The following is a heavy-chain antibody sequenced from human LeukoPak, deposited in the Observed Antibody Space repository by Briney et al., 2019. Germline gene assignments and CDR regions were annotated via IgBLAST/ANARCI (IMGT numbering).Heavy chain of an antibody. CDR1: GYTLTDHH. D-gene: IGHD5-24*01. V-gene: IGHV1-2*02. Sequence: GASVMVSCKASGYTLTDHHVIWVRQAPGQGPEWVAWFKSKNRGVAYAQEFQGRVTMTRDTSTNTAYMELSSLTFDDTAIYYCARDPVDGYSHFDYWGQGTLVTVPS. J-gene: IGHJ4*02. CDR3: ARDPVDGYSHFDY. CDR2: FKSKNRGV.